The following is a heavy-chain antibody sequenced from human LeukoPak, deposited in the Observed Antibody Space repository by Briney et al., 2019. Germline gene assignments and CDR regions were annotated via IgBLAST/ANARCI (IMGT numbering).Heavy chain of an antibody. J-gene: IGHJ3*02. V-gene: IGHV3-74*01. CDR2: INGDGSST. Sequence: GGSLRLSCAASGFTFSSHWVHWVRQAPGKGLVWVSRINGDGSSTSYADSVKGRFTISRDNAKNTLYLQMNSLRAEDTAVYYCARGGGYSYDAFDIWGQGTMVTVSS. CDR1: GFTFSSHW. CDR3: ARGGGYSYDAFDI. D-gene: IGHD5-18*01.